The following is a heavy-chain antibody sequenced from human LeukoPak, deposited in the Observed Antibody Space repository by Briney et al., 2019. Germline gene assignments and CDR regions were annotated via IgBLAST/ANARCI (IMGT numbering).Heavy chain of an antibody. J-gene: IGHJ4*02. CDR2: IIHSGST. V-gene: IGHV4-34*12. Sequence: SETLSLTCAVYGGSFSGYYWSWIRQPPGKGLEWIGEIIHSGSTNYNPSLKSRVTISVDTSKNQFSLKLSSVTAADTAVYYCARQKRWLQFKPSYYFDYWGQGTPVTVSS. CDR3: ARQKRWLQFKPSYYFDY. D-gene: IGHD5-24*01. CDR1: GGSFSGYY.